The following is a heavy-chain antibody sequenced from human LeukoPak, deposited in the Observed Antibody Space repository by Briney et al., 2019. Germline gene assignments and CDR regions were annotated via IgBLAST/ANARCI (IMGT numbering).Heavy chain of an antibody. CDR3: PRDLSPDYYDSSTHLFDY. CDR1: GFTFSSYG. V-gene: IGHV3-33*01. D-gene: IGHD3-22*01. CDR2: IWYDGSNK. J-gene: IGHJ4*02. Sequence: SGRPLRLSCAASGFTFSSYGMHWVRQAPGKGLEWEAVIWYDGSNKYYADSVKGRFTISRDNSKNTLYLQMNSLRAEDTAVYYCPRDLSPDYYDSSTHLFDYWGQGTLVTVSS.